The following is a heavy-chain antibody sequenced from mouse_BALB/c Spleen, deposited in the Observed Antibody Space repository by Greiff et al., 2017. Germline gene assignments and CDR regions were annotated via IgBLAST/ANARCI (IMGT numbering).Heavy chain of an antibody. J-gene: IGHJ2*01. Sequence: QVQLQQPGAELVKPGASVKLSCKASGYTFTSYWMHWVKQRPGQGLEWIGEINPSNGRTNYNEKFKSKATLTVDKSSSTAYMQLSSLTSEDSAVYYCERIRDGNDYWGQGTTLTVSA. V-gene: IGHV1S81*02. D-gene: IGHD2-1*01. CDR3: ERIRDGNDY. CDR1: GYTFTSYW. CDR2: INPSNGRT.